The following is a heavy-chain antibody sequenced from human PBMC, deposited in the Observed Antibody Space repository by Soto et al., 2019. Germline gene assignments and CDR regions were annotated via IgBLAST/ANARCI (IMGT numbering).Heavy chain of an antibody. CDR2: TDYSGNT. V-gene: IGHV4-59*08. J-gene: IGHJ4*02. Sequence: SEPLSLTCTVSNDSISSYYWIWIRQSPGKGLEWIGYTDYSGNTNYNPSLKSRVTISGDTSKNQFSLRLSSVTAADTAVYYCARAVGDPLYYLDYWGQGTLVTVSS. CDR3: ARAVGDPLYYLDY. D-gene: IGHD6-19*01. CDR1: NDSISSYY.